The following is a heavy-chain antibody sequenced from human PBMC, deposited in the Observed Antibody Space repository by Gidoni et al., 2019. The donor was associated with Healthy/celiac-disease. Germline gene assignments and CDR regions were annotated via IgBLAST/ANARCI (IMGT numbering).Heavy chain of an antibody. D-gene: IGHD3-10*01. CDR1: GFTFSSYW. V-gene: IGHV3-74*01. J-gene: IGHJ4*02. CDR3: ARDSAAVRGVINPHEY. CDR2: INSDGSST. Sequence: EVQLVESGGGLVQPGGSLRLSCAASGFTFSSYWIHWVRQAPGTGRVWVPRINSDGSSTSYADSVKGRFTISRDNAKNTLYLQMNSLRAEDTAVYYGARDSAAVRGVINPHEYWGQGTLVTVSS.